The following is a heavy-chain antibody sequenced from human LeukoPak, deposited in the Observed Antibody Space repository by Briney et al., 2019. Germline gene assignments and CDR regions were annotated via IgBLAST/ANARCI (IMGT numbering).Heavy chain of an antibody. CDR3: ARWGGTRQFYFDY. J-gene: IGHJ4*02. D-gene: IGHD2-2*01. CDR1: GFRLNDYG. CDR2: INYDGSNR. Sequence: GGSLRLSCAASGFRLNDYGLHWVRQGPGKGLEWLAVINYDGSNRYYADSVKGRFTISKDSSENTLYLQMNRLRVDDTAIYYCARWGGTRQFYFDYWGQGTLATVSS. V-gene: IGHV3-33*01.